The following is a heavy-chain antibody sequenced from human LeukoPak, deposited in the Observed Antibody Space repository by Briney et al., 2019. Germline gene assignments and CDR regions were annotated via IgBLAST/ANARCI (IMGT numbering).Heavy chain of an antibody. CDR2: IMPVLDTG. CDR1: GGSLRRYA. J-gene: IGHJ6*04. CDR3: AARDNGNDLLSYHGMDV. Sequence: SVKVSCKAPGGSLRRYAFAWVGQAPGQGLEGMGGIMPVLDTGSYAQGFQGRVTITADRSTSTAYMELRSLRPEDTALYYCAARDNGNDLLSYHGMDVWGNGTTVTVSS. D-gene: IGHD1-1*01. V-gene: IGHV1-69*06.